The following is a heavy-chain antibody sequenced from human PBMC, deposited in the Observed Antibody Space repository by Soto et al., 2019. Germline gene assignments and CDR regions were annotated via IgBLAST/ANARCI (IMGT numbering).Heavy chain of an antibody. CDR2: IYYSGST. Sequence: QVQLQESGPGLVKPSETLSLTCTVSGGSISSYYWSWIRQPPGKGLEWIGYIYYSGSTNYNPSLNSRGTITVDTSKNQFSLKLSSVTAADTAVYYCARSRPLVRVEGWFDPWGQGTLVTVSS. V-gene: IGHV4-59*08. CDR3: ARSRPLVRVEGWFDP. J-gene: IGHJ5*02. D-gene: IGHD6-13*01. CDR1: GGSISSYY.